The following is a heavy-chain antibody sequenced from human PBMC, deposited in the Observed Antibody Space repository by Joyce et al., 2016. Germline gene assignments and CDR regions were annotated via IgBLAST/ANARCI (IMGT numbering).Heavy chain of an antibody. J-gene: IGHJ3*01. Sequence: HGHLEQSGAEVKKPGASVKVSLQASGFSFTNSDVNWVRQGPGQGLEWVGWMNPPGNTGSAPKFQGRLSMTRDTSINTVFLELTSLTSEDTATYYCASGVSVFGAFDVWGQGTVVSVSS. D-gene: IGHD3-16*01. V-gene: IGHV1-8*01. CDR1: GFSFTNSD. CDR2: MNPPGNT. CDR3: ASGVSVFGAFDV.